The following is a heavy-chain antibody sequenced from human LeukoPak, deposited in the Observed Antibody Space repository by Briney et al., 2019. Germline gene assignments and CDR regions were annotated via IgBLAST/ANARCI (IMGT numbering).Heavy chain of an antibody. D-gene: IGHD2-15*01. Sequence: ASVKVSCKASGYTFTGYYMHWVRQAPGQGLEWMGWINPNSGGTNYAQKFQGRVTMTRDTSISTAYMELSRLRSGDTAVYYCARQDCSGGSCYLPPNYYYYGMDVWGQGTTVTVSS. CDR3: ARQDCSGGSCYLPPNYYYYGMDV. J-gene: IGHJ6*02. CDR1: GYTFTGYY. V-gene: IGHV1-2*02. CDR2: INPNSGGT.